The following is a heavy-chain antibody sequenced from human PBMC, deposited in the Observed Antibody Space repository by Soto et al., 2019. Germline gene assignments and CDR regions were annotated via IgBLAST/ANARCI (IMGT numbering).Heavy chain of an antibody. Sequence: QVQLVESGGGVVQPGRSLRLSCAASGFTFSSYGMHWVRQAPGKGLEWVAVIWYDGSNKYYADSVKGRFTISRDNSKNTLYLQMNSLRAEDTAVYYCARDNLDIVVVPAAMSNWFAPWGQGTLVTVSS. CDR3: ARDNLDIVVVPAAMSNWFAP. CDR2: IWYDGSNK. V-gene: IGHV3-33*01. D-gene: IGHD2-2*03. CDR1: GFTFSSYG. J-gene: IGHJ5*02.